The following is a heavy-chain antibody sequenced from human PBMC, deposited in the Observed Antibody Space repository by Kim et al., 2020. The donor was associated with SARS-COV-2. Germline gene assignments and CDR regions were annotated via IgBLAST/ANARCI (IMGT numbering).Heavy chain of an antibody. Sequence: GGSLRLSCAASGFTFNNYAMHWVRQAPGKGLEWVAVISYDGSNKYYADSVKGRFTISRDNSKNTLYLQMNSLRAEDTAVYYCARDPGGLNGSADYWGQGT. V-gene: IGHV3-30*04. CDR1: GFTFNNYA. D-gene: IGHD6-25*01. CDR3: ARDPGGLNGSADY. CDR2: ISYDGSNK. J-gene: IGHJ4*02.